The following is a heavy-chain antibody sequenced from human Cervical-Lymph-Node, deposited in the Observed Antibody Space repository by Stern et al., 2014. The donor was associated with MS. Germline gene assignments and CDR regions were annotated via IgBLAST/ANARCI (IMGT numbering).Heavy chain of an antibody. CDR3: ARPRLSYDSSGSLDY. CDR1: GFSFSTYA. V-gene: IGHV3-30*04. J-gene: IGHJ4*02. CDR2: ISYDGSYE. Sequence: VQLVESGGGVVQPGRSLRLSCAASGFSFSTYAMHWVRQAPGKGLEWVAVISYDGSYEYYADSVKGRFTISRDKSKNTLFLQMSSLRPEDTALYHCARPRLSYDSSGSLDYWGQGTLVIVSS. D-gene: IGHD3-22*01.